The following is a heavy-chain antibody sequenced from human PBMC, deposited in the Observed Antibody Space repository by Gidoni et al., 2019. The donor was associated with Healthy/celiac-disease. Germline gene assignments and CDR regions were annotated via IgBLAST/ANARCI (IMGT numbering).Heavy chain of an antibody. V-gene: IGHV1-8*01. D-gene: IGHD3-3*01. J-gene: IGHJ4*02. CDR2: NT. Sequence: NTGYAQKFQGRVTMTRNTSISTAYMELSSLRSEDTAVYYCARLVPDFCSGYYTGAFDYWGQGTLVTVSS. CDR3: ARLVPDFCSGYYTGAFDY.